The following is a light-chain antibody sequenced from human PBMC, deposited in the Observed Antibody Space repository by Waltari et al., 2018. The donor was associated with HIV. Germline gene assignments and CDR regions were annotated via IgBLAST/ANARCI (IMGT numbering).Light chain of an antibody. CDR2: EVS. CDR1: SSDVGAYNS. Sequence: QSALTQPASVSWSPGQSITISCPGTSSDVGAYNSTSWYQQHPDRAPKLRIYEVSNRPLGVSNRFSGSKSGNTASLTISGLQAEDEADYYCTSYTSSTHVIFGGGTKLTVL. V-gene: IGLV2-14*01. J-gene: IGLJ2*01. CDR3: TSYTSSTHVI.